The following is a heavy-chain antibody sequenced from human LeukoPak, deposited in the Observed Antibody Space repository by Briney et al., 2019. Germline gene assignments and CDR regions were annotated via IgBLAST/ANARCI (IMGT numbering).Heavy chain of an antibody. V-gene: IGHV1-2*02. CDR2: INPNSGGT. J-gene: IGHJ4*02. D-gene: IGHD2-15*01. Sequence: VASVKVSCKASGYTFSGYYMHWVRQAPGQGLEWMGWINPNSGGTNYAQKFQGRVTMTRDTSISTAYMELSRLRPDDTAVYYCARDRGYCSGGSCQNFDYWGQGTLATVSS. CDR3: ARDRGYCSGGSCQNFDY. CDR1: GYTFSGYY.